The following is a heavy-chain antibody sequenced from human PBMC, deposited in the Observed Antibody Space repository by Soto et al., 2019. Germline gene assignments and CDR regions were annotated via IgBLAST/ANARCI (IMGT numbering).Heavy chain of an antibody. D-gene: IGHD3-10*01. V-gene: IGHV3-23*01. CDR1: GFTLRNYA. J-gene: IGHJ4*02. CDR2: ISANDVGT. Sequence: PGGSLRLSCEASGFTLRNYAVTWIRQAPGKGLDWVSLISANDVGTYYAESVKTRFTISTDQSRNTVYLQMDSLRADDTAIYYCAKAKNDYNRDNGPPFDYCGQGTLVTVSS. CDR3: AKAKNDYNRDNGPPFDY.